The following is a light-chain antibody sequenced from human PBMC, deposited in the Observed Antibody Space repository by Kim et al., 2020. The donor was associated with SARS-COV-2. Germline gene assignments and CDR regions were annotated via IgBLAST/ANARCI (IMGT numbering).Light chain of an antibody. J-gene: IGLJ2*01. CDR1: KLGDKY. CDR2: QDS. V-gene: IGLV3-1*01. CDR3: QAWDSSTVV. Sequence: VSPGQTASITCSGDKLGDKYACWYQQKPGQSPVLVIYQDSKRPSGIPERFFGSNSGNTATLTISGTQAMDEADYYCQAWDSSTVVFGGGTQLTVL.